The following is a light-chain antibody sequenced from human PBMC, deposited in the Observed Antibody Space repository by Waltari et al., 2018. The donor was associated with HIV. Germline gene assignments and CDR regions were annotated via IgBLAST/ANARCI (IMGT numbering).Light chain of an antibody. V-gene: IGLV2-14*03. CDR3: SSYTSSSALYVV. CDR2: DVS. CDR1: SSDVGGYNY. Sequence: QSALTQPASVSGSPGQSLTISCTGTSSDVGGYNYVSWYQQHPGKAPKIMIYDVSNRPSGVSNRFSGSKSGNTAALTISGLQAEDEADYYCSSYTSSSALYVVFGGGTKLTVL. J-gene: IGLJ2*01.